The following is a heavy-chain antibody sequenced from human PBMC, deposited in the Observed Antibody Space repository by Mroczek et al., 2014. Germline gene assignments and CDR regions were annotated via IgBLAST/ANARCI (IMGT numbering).Heavy chain of an antibody. CDR2: ISSSSSYI. CDR1: GFTFSSYS. D-gene: IGHD6-19*01. Sequence: ESGGGLVKPGGSLRLSCAASGFTFSSYSMNWVRQAPGKGLEWVSSISSSSSYIYYADSVKGRFTISRDNAKNSLYLQMNSLRAEDTAVYYCARDKVGYSSGWSNWFDPGAREPWSPSPQ. CDR3: ARDKVGYSSGWSNWFDP. V-gene: IGHV3-21*01. J-gene: IGHJ5*02.